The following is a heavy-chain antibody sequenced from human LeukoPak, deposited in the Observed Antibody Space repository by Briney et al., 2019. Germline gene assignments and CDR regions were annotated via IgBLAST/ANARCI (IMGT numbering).Heavy chain of an antibody. CDR2: IKQDGSEK. CDR3: ARGASSWYSTSPNFDY. Sequence: GGSLRLSCAASGFTFSTYWMSWVRQAPGKGLEWVANIKQDGSEKYYVDSVKGRFTVSRDNAKNSLYLQMNSLRAEDTAVYFCARGASSWYSTSPNFDYWGQGTLVTVSS. V-gene: IGHV3-7*01. J-gene: IGHJ4*02. D-gene: IGHD6-13*01. CDR1: GFTFSTYW.